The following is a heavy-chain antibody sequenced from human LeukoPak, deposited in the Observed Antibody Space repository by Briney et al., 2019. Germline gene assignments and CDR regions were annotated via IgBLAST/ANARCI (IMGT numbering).Heavy chain of an antibody. CDR3: ARDSVAPAVHYYFDY. V-gene: IGHV3-30*04. Sequence: PGGSLRLSCAASGFTFSSYAMHWVRQAPGKGLEWVAVISSDGSSKYYADSVKGRFTISRDNSKNTLYLQMNSLRAEDTAVYYCARDSVAPAVHYYFDYWGQGTLVTVSS. CDR1: GFTFSSYA. CDR2: ISSDGSSK. J-gene: IGHJ4*02. D-gene: IGHD2-2*01.